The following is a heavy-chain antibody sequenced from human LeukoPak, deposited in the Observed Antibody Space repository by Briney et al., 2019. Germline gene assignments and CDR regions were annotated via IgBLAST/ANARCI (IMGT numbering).Heavy chain of an antibody. Sequence: PGRSLRLSCAGSGFTFSSYGMHWVRQAPGKGLEWVAVISYDGSNKYYADSVKGRFTISRDNSKNTLYLQMNSLRAEDTAVYYCATGRKRGYSYGYFDYWGQGTLVTVSS. CDR3: ATGRKRGYSYGYFDY. J-gene: IGHJ4*02. V-gene: IGHV3-30*03. D-gene: IGHD5-18*01. CDR1: GFTFSSYG. CDR2: ISYDGSNK.